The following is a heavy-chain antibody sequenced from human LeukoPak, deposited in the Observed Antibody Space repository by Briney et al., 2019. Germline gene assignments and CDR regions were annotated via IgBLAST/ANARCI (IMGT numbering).Heavy chain of an antibody. CDR3: ASSKGFPDPYYFDY. Sequence: SETLSLTCAVSGGSISSGGYSWSWIRQPPGKGLEWIGYIYHSGSTYYNPSLKSRVTISVDRSKNQFSLKLSSVTAADTAVYYCASSKGFPDPYYFDYWGQGTLVIVSS. J-gene: IGHJ4*02. CDR1: GGSISSGGYS. V-gene: IGHV4-30-2*01. CDR2: IYHSGST. D-gene: IGHD1-14*01.